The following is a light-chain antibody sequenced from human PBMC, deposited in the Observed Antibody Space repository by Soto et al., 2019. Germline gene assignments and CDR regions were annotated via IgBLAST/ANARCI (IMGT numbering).Light chain of an antibody. J-gene: IGLJ1*01. V-gene: IGLV1-47*01. Sequence: QSVLTEPPSASGTPGQRVTISCYGSNSNIGNNYIYWYRQLPGTAPKLLIYRSNERPSGVPDRFSGSKSGTSASLAISGLRSEDEADYYCAAWDDSLSGYVFGIGTRVTVL. CDR1: NSNIGNNY. CDR2: RSN. CDR3: AAWDDSLSGYV.